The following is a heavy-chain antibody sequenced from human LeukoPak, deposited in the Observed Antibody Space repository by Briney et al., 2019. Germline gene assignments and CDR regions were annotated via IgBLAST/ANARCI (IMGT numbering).Heavy chain of an antibody. J-gene: IGHJ4*02. V-gene: IGHV3-30-3*01. CDR3: ARGRSGSYGESDS. D-gene: IGHD1-26*01. CDR2: TSYDGSNE. Sequence: GGSLRLSCAASGFSLSTYAMHWVRQAPGKGLEWVAVTSYDGSNEYYADSVKGRFTISRDISKNTVYVEMNSLKLEDTAVYYCARGRSGSYGESDSWGQGTLVAVSS. CDR1: GFSLSTYA.